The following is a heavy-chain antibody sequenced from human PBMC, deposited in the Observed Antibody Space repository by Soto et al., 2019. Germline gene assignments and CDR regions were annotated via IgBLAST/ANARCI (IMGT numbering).Heavy chain of an antibody. D-gene: IGHD3-10*01. CDR3: ASGSLYGSGSYPVDY. Sequence: QVQLVQSGAEVKKPGSSVNVSCKASGGTFNNHLISWVRQAPGQGLEWMGTIIPLFGTLNYAQKLQVRVTLSADRSPSTAYMELSGLRSDDTAVYYCASGSLYGSGSYPVDYWGQGTLVTVSS. CDR2: IIPLFGTL. V-gene: IGHV1-69*08. J-gene: IGHJ4*01. CDR1: GGTFNNHL.